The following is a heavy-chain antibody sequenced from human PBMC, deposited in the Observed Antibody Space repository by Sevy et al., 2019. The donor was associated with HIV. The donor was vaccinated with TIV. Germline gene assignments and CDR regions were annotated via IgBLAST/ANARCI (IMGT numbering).Heavy chain of an antibody. V-gene: IGHV3-73*01. D-gene: IGHD3-3*01. CDR1: GFTFSGSA. CDR2: IRSNANSYAT. CDR3: TTQTPSDFWSGYLDY. J-gene: IGHJ4*02. Sequence: GGSLRLSCAASGFTFSGSAMHWVRQASGKGLEWVGRIRSNANSYATAYAASVKGRFTISRDDSKNTAYLQMNSLKTADTAVYYCTTQTPSDFWSGYLDYWGQGTLVTVSS.